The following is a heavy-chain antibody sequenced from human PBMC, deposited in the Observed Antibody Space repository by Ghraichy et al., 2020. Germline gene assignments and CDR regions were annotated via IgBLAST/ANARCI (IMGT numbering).Heavy chain of an antibody. CDR1: GFTFSSYA. V-gene: IGHV3-23*01. Sequence: GGSLRLSCAASGFTFSSYAMSWVRQAPGKGLEWVSGISGSGGSTYYADSVKGRFTISRDNSKNTLYLQMNSLRAEDTAVYYCAKDLGDYPHYYGMDFWGQGTTVTVSS. D-gene: IGHD4-11*01. J-gene: IGHJ6*02. CDR3: AKDLGDYPHYYGMDF. CDR2: ISGSGGST.